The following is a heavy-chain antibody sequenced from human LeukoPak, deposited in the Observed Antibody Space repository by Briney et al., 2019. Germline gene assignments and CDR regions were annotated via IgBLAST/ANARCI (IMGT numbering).Heavy chain of an antibody. CDR3: ATLTTVRDY. CDR2: ISYDGSNK. D-gene: IGHD4-17*01. CDR1: GFTFSSYA. V-gene: IGHV3-30-3*01. J-gene: IGHJ4*02. Sequence: GRSLRLSCAASGFTFSSYAMHWVRQAPGKGLEWVAVISYDGSNKYYADSVKGRFTISRDNSKNMLYLQMNSLRAEDTAVYYCATLTTVRDYWGQGTLVTVSS.